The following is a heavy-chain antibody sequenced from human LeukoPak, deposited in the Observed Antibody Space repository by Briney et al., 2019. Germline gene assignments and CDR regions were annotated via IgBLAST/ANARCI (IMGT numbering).Heavy chain of an antibody. Sequence: LAGGSLRLSCAAAGSPFSSYWMHWVRQAPGKGRVWVSRINNDGSITTYADSVRGRFTISRDNAKNTLYLQMNSLRAVDTAVYYCSRGGYHHGFDIWGQGTMVTVSS. V-gene: IGHV3-74*01. CDR1: GSPFSSYW. D-gene: IGHD3-16*02. CDR3: SRGGYHHGFDI. CDR2: INNDGSIT. J-gene: IGHJ3*02.